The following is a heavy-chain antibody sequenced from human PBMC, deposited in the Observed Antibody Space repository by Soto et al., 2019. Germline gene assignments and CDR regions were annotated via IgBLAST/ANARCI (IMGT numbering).Heavy chain of an antibody. CDR3: ARASRIVVVAALHYAFDI. Sequence: QVQLVQSGAEVKKPGASVKVSCKASGYTFTSYAMHWVRQAPGQRLEWMGWINAGNGNTKYSQKFQGRVTITRDTYASTAYMEVSSLRSEDTDVYYCARASRIVVVAALHYAFDIWGQGTMVTVSS. CDR1: GYTFTSYA. CDR2: INAGNGNT. D-gene: IGHD2-15*01. J-gene: IGHJ3*02. V-gene: IGHV1-3*01.